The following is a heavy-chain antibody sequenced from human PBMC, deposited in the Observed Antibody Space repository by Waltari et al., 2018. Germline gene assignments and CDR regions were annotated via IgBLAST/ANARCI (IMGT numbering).Heavy chain of an antibody. CDR1: GGSISSYY. Sequence: QVQLQESGPGLVKPSETLSLTCTVSGGSISSYYWSWIRQPAGKGLEWIGRIYTSGSTNYNPSLKSRVTMSVDTSKNQFSLKLSSVTAADTAVYYCARAEYSSSWYVADYYYYMDVWGKGTTVTVSS. D-gene: IGHD6-13*01. V-gene: IGHV4-4*07. CDR2: IYTSGST. CDR3: ARAEYSSSWYVADYYYYMDV. J-gene: IGHJ6*03.